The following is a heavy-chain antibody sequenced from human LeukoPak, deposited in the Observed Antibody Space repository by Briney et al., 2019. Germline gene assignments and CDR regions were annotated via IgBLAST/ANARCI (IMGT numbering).Heavy chain of an antibody. CDR2: IKQDGSEK. Sequence: GGSLRLSCAGSGFTFSPYWMSWVRQAPGKGLEWVANIKQDGSEKYYVDSVKGRFAISRDNAKNPLYLQMNSLRAEDTAVYYCARDGDVSGYSDWGQGTLVTVSS. V-gene: IGHV3-7*01. J-gene: IGHJ4*02. CDR1: GFTFSPYW. CDR3: ARDGDVSGYSD. D-gene: IGHD3-22*01.